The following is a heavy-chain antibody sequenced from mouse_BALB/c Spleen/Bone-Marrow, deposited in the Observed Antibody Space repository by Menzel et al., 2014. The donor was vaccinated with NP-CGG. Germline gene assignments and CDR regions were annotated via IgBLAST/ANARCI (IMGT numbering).Heavy chain of an antibody. D-gene: IGHD2-2*01. Sequence: QEPLKESGSEVVTPGLPVQISCKDPGYAFSAYWMNWVKQRPGQGLEWIGQIYPGDGDTNYNGKFKGEATLTADKSSSTAYMQLSSLTSEYSAVYFRTSSMVMFGCWGQCTL. J-gene: IGHJ3*02. CDR3: TSSMVMFGC. CDR1: GYAFSAYW. CDR2: IYPGDGDT. V-gene: IGHV1-80*01.